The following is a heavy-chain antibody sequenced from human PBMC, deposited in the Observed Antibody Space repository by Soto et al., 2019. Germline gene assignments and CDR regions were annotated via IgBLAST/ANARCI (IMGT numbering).Heavy chain of an antibody. J-gene: IGHJ6*02. CDR3: AAELGFGKLSVV. CDR2: IIPLFGTT. V-gene: IGHV1-69*01. D-gene: IGHD3-10*01. CDR1: GDTFKNCV. Sequence: QVQVVQSRVEVRRPGSSLKVSCKASGDTFKNCVISWVRQAPGQGLEWMGVIIPLFGTTDFAQRFQGSLTITTDESTTTAYMELSRLRSEDTATYYCAAELGFGKLSVVWGQGTTVIVSS.